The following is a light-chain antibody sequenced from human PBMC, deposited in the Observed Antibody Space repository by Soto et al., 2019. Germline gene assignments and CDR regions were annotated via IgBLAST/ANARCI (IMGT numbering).Light chain of an antibody. CDR3: QQTYSLSRVT. CDR1: QSISNS. CDR2: AAS. J-gene: IGKJ3*01. Sequence: DIQLTQSPSSLSASVGDRVSITCRASQSISNSLNWYQQKPGKAPKVLIYAASNLQSGVPARFSGSGSGTDFTLTNSSLQPEDFATYFCQQTYSLSRVTFGPGTNVDLK. V-gene: IGKV1-39*01.